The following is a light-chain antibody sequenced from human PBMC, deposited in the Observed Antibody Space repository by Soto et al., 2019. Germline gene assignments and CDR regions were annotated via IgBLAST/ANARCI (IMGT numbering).Light chain of an antibody. CDR3: QQTSTFPRT. CDR2: GAS. V-gene: IGKV1-12*01. Sequence: IQMTQSPXXVXAXXXXXLNITCLASRDISNSLAWYQQTPGKAPKLLLRGASSLHRGVSSRFSGGGAGTEFTLTISSLQPEDFATYYCQQTSTFPRTFGQGTKVDIK. CDR1: RDISNS. J-gene: IGKJ1*01.